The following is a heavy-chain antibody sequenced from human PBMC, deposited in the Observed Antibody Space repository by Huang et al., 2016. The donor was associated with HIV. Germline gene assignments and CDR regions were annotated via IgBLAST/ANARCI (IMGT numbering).Heavy chain of an antibody. J-gene: IGHJ4*02. Sequence: QVQLVQSGAEVKKPGSSVKVSCKASGGSFRNFAIGWVRQAPGQGLEWMGGIIPTLGTANYAQKFQGRVTSIADESTSTAYMALSSLRSEDTAVYYCATVDYYDTSGPQRGYFDNWGQGTLVTVSS. D-gene: IGHD3-22*01. CDR2: IIPTLGTA. CDR3: ATVDYYDTSGPQRGYFDN. CDR1: GGSFRNFA. V-gene: IGHV1-69*01.